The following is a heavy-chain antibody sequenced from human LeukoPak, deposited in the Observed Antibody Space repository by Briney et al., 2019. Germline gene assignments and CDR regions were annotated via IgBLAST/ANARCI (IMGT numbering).Heavy chain of an antibody. Sequence: ASVKVSCKASGYTFTSYGISWVRQAPGQGFEWMGWISAYNGNTNYAQKLQGRVTMTTDTSTSTAYMELRSLRSDDTAVYYCARYLLSGYYDGKFDYWGQGTLVTVSS. J-gene: IGHJ4*02. D-gene: IGHD3-22*01. CDR1: GYTFTSYG. V-gene: IGHV1-18*01. CDR3: ARYLLSGYYDGKFDY. CDR2: ISAYNGNT.